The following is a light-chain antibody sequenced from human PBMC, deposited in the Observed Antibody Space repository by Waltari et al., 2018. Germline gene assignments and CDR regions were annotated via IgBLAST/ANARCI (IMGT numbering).Light chain of an antibody. CDR3: SSYTSSSTPLV. CDR2: DVT. Sequence: QSALTRPASVSGSPGQSITISCTGTSSDVGAYNYVSWYQQHPGQAPKLMIYDVTSRPSGVSNRFAGSKSGNTASLTISGLQAEDEADYYCSSYTSSSTPLVFGGGTKLTVL. CDR1: SSDVGAYNY. J-gene: IGLJ2*01. V-gene: IGLV2-14*03.